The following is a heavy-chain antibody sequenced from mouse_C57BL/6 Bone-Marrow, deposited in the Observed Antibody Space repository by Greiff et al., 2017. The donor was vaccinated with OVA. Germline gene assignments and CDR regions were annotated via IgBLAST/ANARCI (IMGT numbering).Heavy chain of an antibody. V-gene: IGHV1-61*01. Sequence: QVQLQQPGAELVRPGSSVKLSCKASGYTFTSYWMDWVKQRPGQGLEWIGNIYPSDSETHYNQKFKDKATLTVDKSSSTAYMQLSSLTSDDSAVYYCARSYGSSPYYFDYWGQGTTLTVSS. J-gene: IGHJ2*01. CDR2: IYPSDSET. CDR3: ARSYGSSPYYFDY. D-gene: IGHD1-1*01. CDR1: GYTFTSYW.